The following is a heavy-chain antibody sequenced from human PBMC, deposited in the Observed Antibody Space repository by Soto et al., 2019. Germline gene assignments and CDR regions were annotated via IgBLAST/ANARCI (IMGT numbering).Heavy chain of an antibody. J-gene: IGHJ3*02. V-gene: IGHV3-30*03. D-gene: IGHD1-26*01. CDR1: AFTFSSYG. Sequence: QVQLVESGGGVVQPGRSLRLSCAASAFTFSSYGMHWVRQAPGKGLEWVAVISYDGSNKYYADSVKGRFTISRDNSKNTLYLQMNSLRPEDTAVYYCAALDGRYTAFDIWGQGTVVTVSS. CDR2: ISYDGSNK. CDR3: AALDGRYTAFDI.